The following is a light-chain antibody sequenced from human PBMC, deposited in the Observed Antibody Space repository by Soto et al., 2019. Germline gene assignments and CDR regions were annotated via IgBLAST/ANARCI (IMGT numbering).Light chain of an antibody. CDR2: AAS. V-gene: IGKV1-8*01. CDR3: QQYYSYPAWT. CDR1: QGISSY. J-gene: IGKJ1*01. Sequence: AIRMTQSPSSLSASTGDRVTITCRASQGISSYLAWYQQKPGKAPKLLIYAASTLQSGVPSRFSGSGSGTDFTPTISCLQSEDFATYYCQQYYSYPAWTFGQGTKV.